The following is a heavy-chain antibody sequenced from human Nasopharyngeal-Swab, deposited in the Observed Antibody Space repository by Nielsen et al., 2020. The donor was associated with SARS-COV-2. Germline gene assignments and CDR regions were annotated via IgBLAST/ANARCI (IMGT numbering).Heavy chain of an antibody. V-gene: IGHV3-23*01. J-gene: IGHJ4*02. Sequence: GESLKISCAASGFTFSSYAMSWVRQAPGKGLEWVSAISGSGGSTYYADSVKGWFTISRDNSKNTLYLQMNSLRAEDTAVYYCAKDRYSWVAAAAPGVYFDYWGQGTLVTVSP. CDR1: GFTFSSYA. CDR3: AKDRYSWVAAAAPGVYFDY. CDR2: ISGSGGST. D-gene: IGHD6-13*01.